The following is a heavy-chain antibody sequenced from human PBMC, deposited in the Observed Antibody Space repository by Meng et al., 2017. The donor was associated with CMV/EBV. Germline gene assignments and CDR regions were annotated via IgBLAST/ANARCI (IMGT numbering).Heavy chain of an antibody. V-gene: IGHV3-30-3*01. J-gene: IGHJ4*02. CDR3: ARSGGDFIVVVPAAADFDY. D-gene: IGHD2-2*01. CDR2: ISYDGSNK. CDR1: GITFSDFL. Sequence: GESLKISCTVSGITFSDFLMGWFRQAPGKGLEWVAVISYDGSNKYYADSVKGRFTISRDNSKNTLYLQMNSLRAEDTAVYYCARSGGDFIVVVPAAADFDYWGQGTLVTVSS.